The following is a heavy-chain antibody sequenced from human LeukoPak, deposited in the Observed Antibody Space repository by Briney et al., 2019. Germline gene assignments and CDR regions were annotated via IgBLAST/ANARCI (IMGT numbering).Heavy chain of an antibody. J-gene: IGHJ4*02. Sequence: SVKVSCKASGGTFSSFDISWARQAPGQGLEWMGGIIPIFGTANYAQKFQGRVTITTDESSNTAYMDLTSLRPDDTAIYYCARRTGTSSTHFDFWGPGTLVTVSS. CDR3: ARRTGTSSTHFDF. CDR1: GGTFSSFD. V-gene: IGHV1-69*05. D-gene: IGHD2-8*02. CDR2: IIPIFGTA.